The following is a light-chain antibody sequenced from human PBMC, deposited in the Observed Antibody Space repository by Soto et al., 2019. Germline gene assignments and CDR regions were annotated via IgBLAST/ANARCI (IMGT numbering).Light chain of an antibody. CDR3: QQYGLAPSS. CDR1: QSVSSSY. V-gene: IGKV3-20*01. Sequence: EIVLTQAPGTLSLSPGDRATLSCRASQSVSSSYLAWYQQKHGQAPRLLIYVASSRATGIPDRFSGRGSGTDFMLLSSRMEAEAFMVYCWQQYGLAPSSFGQGTKLEIK. J-gene: IGKJ2*03. CDR2: VAS.